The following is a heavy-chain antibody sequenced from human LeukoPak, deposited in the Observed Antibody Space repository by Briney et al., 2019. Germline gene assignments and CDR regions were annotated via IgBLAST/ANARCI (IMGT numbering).Heavy chain of an antibody. J-gene: IGHJ2*01. CDR2: IYSGGSS. CDR3: ARGRSSGYFDL. CDR1: GFTFSSY. Sequence: PGGSLRLSCAASGFTFSSYMSWVRQVPGKGPEWVAVIYSGGSSQSAESVKGRFSIARDNSKNTLYLQMNSLRDEDTAVYYCARGRSSGYFDLWGRGTQVTVSS. D-gene: IGHD3-10*01. V-gene: IGHV3-53*01.